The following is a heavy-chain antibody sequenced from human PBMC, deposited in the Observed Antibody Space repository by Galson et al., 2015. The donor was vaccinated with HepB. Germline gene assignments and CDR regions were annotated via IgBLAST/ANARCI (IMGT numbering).Heavy chain of an antibody. CDR2: IRGSGYNT. CDR1: GFTFSSYA. Sequence: SLRLSCAASGFTFSSYAMSWVRQAPGKGLEWVSAIRGSGYNTYYADSVKGRFTISRDNSKNTLYLQMSSLRAEDMAVYYCAKSDSGWYYFDYWGQGTLVTVSS. CDR3: AKSDSGWYYFDY. J-gene: IGHJ4*02. V-gene: IGHV3-23*01. D-gene: IGHD6-19*01.